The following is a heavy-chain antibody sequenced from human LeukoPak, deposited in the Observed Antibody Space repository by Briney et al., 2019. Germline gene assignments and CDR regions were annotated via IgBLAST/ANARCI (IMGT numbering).Heavy chain of an antibody. CDR2: ISSSSSYT. Sequence: PGGSLGLSCAASGFTFSSYSMNWVRQAPGKGLEWVSSISSSSSYTYYADSVKGRFTISRDNAKNSLYLQMNSLRAEDTAVYYCAGLRAGTGAADFDYWGQGTLVTVSS. D-gene: IGHD1-1*01. V-gene: IGHV3-21*01. CDR1: GFTFSSYS. CDR3: AGLRAGTGAADFDY. J-gene: IGHJ4*02.